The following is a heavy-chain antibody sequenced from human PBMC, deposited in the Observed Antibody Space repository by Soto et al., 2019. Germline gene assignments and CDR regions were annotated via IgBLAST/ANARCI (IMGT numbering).Heavy chain of an antibody. CDR2: IYYSGST. V-gene: IGHV4-28*01. D-gene: IGHD5-18*01. J-gene: IGHJ4*02. Sequence: QMQLQESGPGLVKPSDTLSLTCAVSGYSISSSNWWGWIRQPPGKGLEWIGYIYYSGSTYYTPSLKSRVTMSVGTSNNQFSLRLNSVTAVGTAVYYCASKPNSRYYFDYWGQGTLVTVSS. CDR1: GYSISSSNW. CDR3: ASKPNSRYYFDY.